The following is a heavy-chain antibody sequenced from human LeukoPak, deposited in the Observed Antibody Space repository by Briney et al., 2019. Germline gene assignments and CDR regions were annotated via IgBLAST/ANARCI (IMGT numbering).Heavy chain of an antibody. Sequence: MSSETLSFTCTVSGGSISSYYWSWIRQPPGKGLEWIGYIYTSGSTNYNPSLKSRVTISVDTSKNQFSLKLSSVTAADTAVYYCARLRSSFDYWGQGTLVTVSS. CDR3: ARLRSSFDY. CDR2: IYTSGST. D-gene: IGHD3-16*01. CDR1: GGSISSYY. V-gene: IGHV4-4*09. J-gene: IGHJ4*02.